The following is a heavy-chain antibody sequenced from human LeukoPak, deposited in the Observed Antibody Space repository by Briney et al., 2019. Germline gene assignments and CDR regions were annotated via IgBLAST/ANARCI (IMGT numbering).Heavy chain of an antibody. J-gene: IGHJ6*02. CDR3: ARVDYYDSSDGMDV. V-gene: IGHV3-21*01. D-gene: IGHD3-22*01. Sequence: GGSLRLSCAASGFTFSLYNMNWVRQAPGKGLGWVSSITSASNYIYYADSVRGRFTVSRANAENSLYLQMNSLRVEDTAVYYCARVDYYDSSDGMDVWGQGTTVTVSS. CDR2: ITSASNYI. CDR1: GFTFSLYN.